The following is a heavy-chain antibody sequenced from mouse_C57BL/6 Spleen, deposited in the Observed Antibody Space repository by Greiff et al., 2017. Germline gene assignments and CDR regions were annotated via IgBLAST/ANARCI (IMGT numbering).Heavy chain of an antibody. CDR3: ARSLTGSFAY. CDR1: GYAFSSSW. V-gene: IGHV1-82*01. J-gene: IGHJ3*01. D-gene: IGHD4-1*01. Sequence: VKLQQSGPELVKPGASVKISCKASGYAFSSSWMNWVKQRPGKGLEWIGRIYPGDGDTNYNGKFKGKATLTADKSSSTAYMQLSSLTSEDSAVYFCARSLTGSFAYWGQGTLVTVSA. CDR2: IYPGDGDT.